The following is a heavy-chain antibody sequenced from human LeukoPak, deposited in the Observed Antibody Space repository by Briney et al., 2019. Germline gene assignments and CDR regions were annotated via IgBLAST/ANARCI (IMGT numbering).Heavy chain of an antibody. V-gene: IGHV4-4*02. D-gene: IGHD3-10*01. J-gene: IGHJ3*01. CDR3: TGSFQI. CDR1: GGSISSDIW. Sequence: PSETLSLTCAVFGGSISSDIWWTWVRQPPGKGLEWIGETHHSGNANYNPSLKSRVTISIDKSKNQISLKLSSVSAADTAVYYCTGSFQIWGQGTMVTVSS. CDR2: THHSGNA.